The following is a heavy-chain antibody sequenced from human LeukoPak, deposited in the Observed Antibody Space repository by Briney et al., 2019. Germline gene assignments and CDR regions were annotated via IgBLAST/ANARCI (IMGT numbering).Heavy chain of an antibody. CDR3: ARHLNNCGDDCYIFDY. CDR2: ISYSGTT. Sequence: PSETLSLTCTVSSGSIISGYYYWGWIRQPPGKGLEWIGSISYSGTTNYNPSLKSRVTISVDTSKNQFSLRVSSVTAADTAVYYCARHLNNCGDDCYIFDYWGQGTLVTVSS. D-gene: IGHD2-21*01. V-gene: IGHV4-39*01. J-gene: IGHJ4*02. CDR1: SGSIISGYYY.